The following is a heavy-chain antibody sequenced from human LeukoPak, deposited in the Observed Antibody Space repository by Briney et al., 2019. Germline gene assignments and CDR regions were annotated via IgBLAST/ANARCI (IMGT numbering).Heavy chain of an antibody. CDR3: ARDWLYSSSSVDY. Sequence: GGSLRLSCAASGFTFSNYWMGWVRQAPGKGLEWVANIKQDGSEKRYVDPVKGRFTISRDNAKNSLYLQMNSLRAEDTAVYYCARDWLYSSSSVDYWGQGTLVTVSS. J-gene: IGHJ4*02. D-gene: IGHD6-13*01. CDR1: GFTFSNYW. V-gene: IGHV3-7*01. CDR2: IKQDGSEK.